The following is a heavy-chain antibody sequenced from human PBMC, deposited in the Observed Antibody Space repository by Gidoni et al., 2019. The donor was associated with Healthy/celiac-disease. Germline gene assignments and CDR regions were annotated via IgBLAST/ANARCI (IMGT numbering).Heavy chain of an antibody. V-gene: IGHV3-23*01. D-gene: IGHD5-18*01. CDR3: AKDLYSEWIQLWLDY. Sequence: EVQLLESGGGLVQPGGSLRLSCAASGFTFSSYAMSWVRQAPGKGLEWVSAISGSGGSTYCADSVKGRFTISRDNSKNTLYLQMNSLRAEDTAVYYCAKDLYSEWIQLWLDYWGQGTLVTVSS. J-gene: IGHJ4*02. CDR1: GFTFSSYA. CDR2: ISGSGGST.